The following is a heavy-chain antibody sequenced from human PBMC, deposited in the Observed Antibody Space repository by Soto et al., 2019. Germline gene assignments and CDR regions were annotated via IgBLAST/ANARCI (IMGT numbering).Heavy chain of an antibody. V-gene: IGHV3-48*02. CDR2: ISSSSRTI. J-gene: IGHJ4*02. CDR3: ARDYDGSGSFGRDGND. CDR1: GFTFSSYS. Sequence: EVQLVESGGGLVQPGGSLRLSCAASGFTFSSYSMNWVRQAPGKGLEWVSYISSSSRTIYYADSVKGRFTISRDNAKNSLYLQMNSLRDEDPSVYYCARDYDGSGSFGRDGNDLGQGTLVTVSS. D-gene: IGHD3-10*01.